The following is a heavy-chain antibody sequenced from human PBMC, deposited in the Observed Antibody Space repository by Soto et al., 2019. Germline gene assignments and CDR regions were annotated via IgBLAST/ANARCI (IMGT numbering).Heavy chain of an antibody. CDR3: AREQMTGGGFDP. J-gene: IGHJ5*02. V-gene: IGHV3-30-3*01. CDR1: GFTFSSYA. Sequence: GGSLRLSCAASGFTFSSYAMHWVRQAPGKGLEWVAVISYDGSNKYYADSVKGRFTISRDNSKNTLYLQMNSLRAEDTAVYYCAREQMTGGGFDPWGQGTLVTVSS. D-gene: IGHD3-9*01. CDR2: ISYDGSNK.